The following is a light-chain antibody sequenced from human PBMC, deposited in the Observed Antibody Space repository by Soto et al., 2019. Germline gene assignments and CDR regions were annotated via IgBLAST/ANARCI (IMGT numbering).Light chain of an antibody. CDR1: QTIDNS. CDR2: DAS. Sequence: VLKKSAGTLSLYKGEGATLSCRASQTIDNSLAWYQRIPGQSPRLLIYDASTRPTGVPARFSGSGSGTDFTLTISILQSEDFAVYYCQQYNIWPWTFGQGT. CDR3: QQYNIWPWT. J-gene: IGKJ1*01. V-gene: IGKV3-15*01.